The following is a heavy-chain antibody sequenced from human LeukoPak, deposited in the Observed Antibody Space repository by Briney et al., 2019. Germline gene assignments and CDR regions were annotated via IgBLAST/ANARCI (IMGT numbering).Heavy chain of an antibody. CDR1: GFTFSSYA. J-gene: IGHJ4*02. CDR2: IGGSGGST. D-gene: IGHD3-22*01. CDR3: AKAAYYYDSSGNYYFDY. V-gene: IGHV3-23*01. Sequence: GGSLRLSCAASGFTFSSYAMSWVRQAPGKGLEWVSAIGGSGGSTYYADSVKGRFTISRDNSKNTLYLQMNSLRAEDTAVYYCAKAAYYYDSSGNYYFDYWGQGTLVTVSS.